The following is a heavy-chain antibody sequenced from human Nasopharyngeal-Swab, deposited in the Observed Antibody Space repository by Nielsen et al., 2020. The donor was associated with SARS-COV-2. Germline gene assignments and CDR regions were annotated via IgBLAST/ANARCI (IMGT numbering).Heavy chain of an antibody. Sequence: GGPLRLSCAASEFTFSNYGMYWVRQAPGKGLEWLAVISSDGSEKYYADSVKGRFTISRDNSESALYLQMNSLRAEDTAVYYCIAVAGPGSFDYWGQGTLVTVSS. CDR3: IAVAGPGSFDY. CDR2: ISSDGSEK. J-gene: IGHJ4*02. CDR1: EFTFSNYG. V-gene: IGHV3-33*05. D-gene: IGHD6-19*01.